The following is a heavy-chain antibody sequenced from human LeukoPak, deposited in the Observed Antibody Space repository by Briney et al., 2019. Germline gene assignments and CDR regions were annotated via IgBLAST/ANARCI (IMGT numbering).Heavy chain of an antibody. Sequence: TSETLSLTCTVSGGSISSYYWSWIRQPPGKGLEWIGYIYYSGSTNYNPSLKSRVTISVDTSKNQFSLKLSSVTAADTAVYFCARGSYYSDSSGYSTYHYYYMDVWGKGTTVTVSS. D-gene: IGHD3-22*01. CDR1: GGSISSYY. V-gene: IGHV4-59*01. CDR3: ARGSYYSDSSGYSTYHYYYMDV. J-gene: IGHJ6*03. CDR2: IYYSGST.